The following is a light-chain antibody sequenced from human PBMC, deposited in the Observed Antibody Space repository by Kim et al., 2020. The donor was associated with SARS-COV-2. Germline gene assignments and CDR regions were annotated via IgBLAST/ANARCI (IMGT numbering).Light chain of an antibody. CDR2: DAS. Sequence: EIVMTQSPATLSVSPGERVTLSCRASQTINSNLAWHQQKPGQAPRLLIYDASTRATDVPARFSGSGSGTEFTLTISSLQSEDFAVYYCQHYHDWPPWTFGQGTKVDIK. V-gene: IGKV3-15*01. CDR1: QTINSN. J-gene: IGKJ1*01. CDR3: QHYHDWPPWT.